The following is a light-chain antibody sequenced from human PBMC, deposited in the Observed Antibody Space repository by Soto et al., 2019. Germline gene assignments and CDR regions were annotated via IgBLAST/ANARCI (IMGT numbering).Light chain of an antibody. J-gene: IGKJ2*01. Sequence: DIQMTQSPSTLSASVGDRVTITCRASQNINTWLAWYQQTPGKAPKVLIYKASSLQSGVPSRFSGSGSGTEFTLTINSLQPDDSATYYCQQYDSFSYTFGQGTKLEI. V-gene: IGKV1-5*03. CDR3: QQYDSFSYT. CDR2: KAS. CDR1: QNINTW.